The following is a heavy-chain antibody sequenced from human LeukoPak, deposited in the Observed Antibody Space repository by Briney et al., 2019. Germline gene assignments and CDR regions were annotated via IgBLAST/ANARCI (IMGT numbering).Heavy chain of an antibody. V-gene: IGHV2-5*02. Sequence: SGPTLVNPTQTLTLTCTFSGFSLNTRGVGVGWIRQPPGRALESLAPHNWDGDRRYSPSTQSRHTITKDTTKNQVVITMTNMDPVDTASYFCAHRKNYYDSSVFDNWGQGTLVTVSS. J-gene: IGHJ4*02. CDR3: AHRKNYYDSSVFDN. D-gene: IGHD3-22*01. CDR2: HNWDGDR. CDR1: GFSLNTRGVG.